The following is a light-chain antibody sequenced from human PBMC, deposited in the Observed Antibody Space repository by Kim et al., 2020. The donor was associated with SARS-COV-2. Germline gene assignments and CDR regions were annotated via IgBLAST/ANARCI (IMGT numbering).Light chain of an antibody. CDR3: QQSYSAPRCT. Sequence: ASVGDTVTITCRASQTISNHLNWYQHKPGKAPKLLIYAASTLETGVPSRFSGSGSGTDFTLTITSLQPGDFATYYCQQSYSAPRCTFGQGTKLEI. CDR1: QTISNH. V-gene: IGKV1-39*01. CDR2: AAS. J-gene: IGKJ2*02.